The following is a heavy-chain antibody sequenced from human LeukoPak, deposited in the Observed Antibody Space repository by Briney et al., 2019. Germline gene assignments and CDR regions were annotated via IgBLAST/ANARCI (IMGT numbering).Heavy chain of an antibody. CDR2: IYYSGST. V-gene: IGHV4-39*01. D-gene: IGHD3-16*01. J-gene: IGHJ5*02. CDR3: ARYAPWRGMFDP. CDR1: GGSISSSSYY. Sequence: PSETLSLTCTVSGGSISSSSYYWGWIRQPPGKGLEWIGSIYYSGSTYYNPSLKSRVTISVDTSKNQFSLKLSSVTAADTAVYYCARYAPWRGMFDPWGQGTLVTVSS.